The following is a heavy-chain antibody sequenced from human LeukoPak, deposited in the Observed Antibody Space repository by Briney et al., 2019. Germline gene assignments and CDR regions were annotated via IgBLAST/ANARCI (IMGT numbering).Heavy chain of an antibody. CDR3: ARDRGYYDSSGYYSQYYYYGMDV. J-gene: IGHJ6*02. CDR1: GFTFDDYA. D-gene: IGHD3-22*01. V-gene: IGHV3-9*01. Sequence: SLRLSCAASGFTFDDYAMHWVRQAPGKGLEWVAGINWNSGSVGYGDSVKGRFTISRDNAKNSLYLQMNSLRDEDTAVYYCARDRGYYDSSGYYSQYYYYGMDVWGQGTTVTVSS. CDR2: INWNSGSV.